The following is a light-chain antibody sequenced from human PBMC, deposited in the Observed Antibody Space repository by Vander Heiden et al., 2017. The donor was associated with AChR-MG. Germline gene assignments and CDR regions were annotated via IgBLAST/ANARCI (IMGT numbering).Light chain of an antibody. Sequence: SYELTQPPSVSGSQGQTASITCSGVKLGDKYGCWYQPNPAPSPVLFIYQDSNRASGIPVCFSGSNSANTATLTICGTQAVDEADYYCQAWDSSTLVFGTGTKLTVL. CDR1: KLGDKY. CDR2: QDS. CDR3: QAWDSSTLV. J-gene: IGLJ1*01. V-gene: IGLV3-1*01.